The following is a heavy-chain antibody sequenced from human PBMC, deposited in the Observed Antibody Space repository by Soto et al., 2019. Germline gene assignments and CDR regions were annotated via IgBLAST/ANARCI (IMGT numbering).Heavy chain of an antibody. CDR2: IHYSGST. CDR1: GGSISSNIYY. D-gene: IGHD4-17*01. V-gene: IGHV4-39*07. CDR3: TKLPWADYGGIFDP. J-gene: IGHJ5*02. Sequence: PSETLSLTCTVSGGSISSNIYYWGWIRQPPGKGLEWIGNIHYSGSTYYNSSLKSRVTISVDTSKNQFSLKLSSVTTADTVAYYCTKLPWADYGGIFDPWGQGTLVTVSS.